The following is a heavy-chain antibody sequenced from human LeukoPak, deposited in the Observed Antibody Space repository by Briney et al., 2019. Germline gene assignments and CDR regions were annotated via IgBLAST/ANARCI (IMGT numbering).Heavy chain of an antibody. CDR3: SRDFWGGSEYLTYYFDY. CDR2: IWYDGSNK. V-gene: IGHV3-33*01. CDR1: GFTFSSYG. Sequence: GGSLRLSCAASGFTFSSYGMHWVRQAPGKGLEWVAVIWYDGSNKYYADSVKGRFTISRDNSKNTLYLQMTSLMTEDTAVYYCSRDFWGGSEYLTYYFDYWGEGALVTVSS. D-gene: IGHD3-3*01. J-gene: IGHJ4*02.